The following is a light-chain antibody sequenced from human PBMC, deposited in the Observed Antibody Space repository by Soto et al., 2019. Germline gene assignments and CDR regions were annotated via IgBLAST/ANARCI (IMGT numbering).Light chain of an antibody. Sequence: QSALTQPASVSGSPGQSITISCTGTSSDVGGYNFVSWYQQHPDKAPKLMIYDVTNRPSGVSNRFSGSKSGNTASLTISGLQAEDEADYYCSSYTSISTYVFGTGTKDTDL. CDR3: SSYTSISTYV. CDR1: SSDVGGYNF. V-gene: IGLV2-14*01. J-gene: IGLJ1*01. CDR2: DVT.